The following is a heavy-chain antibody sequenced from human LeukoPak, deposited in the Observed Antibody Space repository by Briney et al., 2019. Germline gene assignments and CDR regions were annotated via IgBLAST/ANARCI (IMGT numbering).Heavy chain of an antibody. CDR1: GGSFSGYY. D-gene: IGHD5-18*01. J-gene: IGHJ4*02. V-gene: IGHV4-34*01. CDR3: ARVIYSYGFATYFDY. CDR2: INLSGST. Sequence: SETLSLTCAVYGGSFSGYYWSWIRQPPGKGLEWIGEINLSGSTNYNPSLKSRVTISVDTSKNQFSLKLSSVTAADTAVYYCARVIYSYGFATYFDYWGQGTLVTVSS.